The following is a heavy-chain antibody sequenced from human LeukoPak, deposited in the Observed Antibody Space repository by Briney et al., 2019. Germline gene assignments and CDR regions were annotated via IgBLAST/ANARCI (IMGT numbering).Heavy chain of an antibody. CDR3: ARSPNATPKLWAFDI. J-gene: IGHJ3*02. CDR2: IYDSGST. CDR1: GGSISSDY. V-gene: IGHV4-4*09. Sequence: SETLTLTCTVSGGSISSDYCSWIRQPPGRGLEWIGYIYDSGSTNYNPSLKSRVTILVDTSKNQFSLKLSSVTAADTAVYYCARSPNATPKLWAFDIWGQGTVVTDSS. D-gene: IGHD1-1*01.